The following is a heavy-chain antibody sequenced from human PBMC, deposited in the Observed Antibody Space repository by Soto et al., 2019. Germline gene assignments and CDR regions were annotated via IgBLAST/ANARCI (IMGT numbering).Heavy chain of an antibody. J-gene: IGHJ4*02. Sequence: LEWMGRIDPSDSYTNYSPSFQGHVTISADKSISTAYLQWSSLKASDTAMYYCARHGYSGSYFPDYWGQGTLVTVSS. CDR3: ARHGYSGSYFPDY. D-gene: IGHD1-26*01. V-gene: IGHV5-10-1*01. CDR2: IDPSDSYT.